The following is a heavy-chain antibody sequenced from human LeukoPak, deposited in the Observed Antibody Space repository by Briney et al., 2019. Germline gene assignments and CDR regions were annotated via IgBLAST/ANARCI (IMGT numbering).Heavy chain of an antibody. J-gene: IGHJ5*02. CDR1: GYTFTNYA. D-gene: IGHD2-2*01. Sequence: GASVKVSCKASGYTFTNYAINWVRQAPGQRLEWMGWINAGNGNTKYSQKFQGRVTITRDTSTSTVYMELSSLRSEDTAVYYCARERGVVVPAAISFARLTSNPLKPPETKNWFDPWGQGTLVTVSS. CDR2: INAGNGNT. V-gene: IGHV1-3*01. CDR3: ARERGVVVPAAISFARLTSNPLKPPETKNWFDP.